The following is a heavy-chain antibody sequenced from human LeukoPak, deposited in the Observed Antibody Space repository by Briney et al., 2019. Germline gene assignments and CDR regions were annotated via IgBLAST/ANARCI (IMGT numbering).Heavy chain of an antibody. CDR2: ISSGSSTI. J-gene: IGHJ4*02. CDR1: GFTFSIYS. V-gene: IGHV3-48*02. CDR3: ARDSHDYGDYGMRHFDC. D-gene: IGHD4-17*01. Sequence: GGSLRLSCAASGFTFSIYSMNWVRQAPGKGLEWVSYISSGSSTIYYADSAKGRFTISRDNAKNSLYLQMNSLRDEDTAVYYCARDSHDYGDYGMRHFDCWGQGTLVTVSS.